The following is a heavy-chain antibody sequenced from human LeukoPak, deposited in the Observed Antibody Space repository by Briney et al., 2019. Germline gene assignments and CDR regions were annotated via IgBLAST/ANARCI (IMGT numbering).Heavy chain of an antibody. CDR3: ATGLYAFDY. V-gene: IGHV3-74*01. D-gene: IGHD2/OR15-2a*01. Sequence: GGSLRLSCKFTFTSYWLHWIRQPPGKALVWVSRVNGDGSSTTYADSVRGRFTISRDSAKNTLYLQVSSLRAEDTAVYYCATGLYAFDYWGQGTLVTVSS. CDR1: FTFTSYW. J-gene: IGHJ4*02. CDR2: VNGDGSST.